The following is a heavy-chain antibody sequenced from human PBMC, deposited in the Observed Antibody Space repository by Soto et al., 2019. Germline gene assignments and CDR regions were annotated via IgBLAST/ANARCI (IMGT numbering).Heavy chain of an antibody. D-gene: IGHD1-20*01. V-gene: IGHV1-24*01. CDR1: GYTLTELS. CDR3: ATGRYNWIQKGFDY. J-gene: IGHJ4*02. Sequence: ASVKVSCKVSGYTLTELSMHWVRQAPGKGLEWMGGFDPEDGETIYAQKFQGRVTMTEDTSTDTAYMELSSLRSEDTAVYYCATGRYNWIQKGFDYWGQGTLVTVSS. CDR2: FDPEDGET.